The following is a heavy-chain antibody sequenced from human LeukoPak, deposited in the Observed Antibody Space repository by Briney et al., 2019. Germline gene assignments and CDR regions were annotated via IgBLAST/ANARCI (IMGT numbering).Heavy chain of an antibody. Sequence: GGSLRLSCAASGFTFSDYGMHWVRQAPGKGLEWVAFIHYSGRSKYYADSVEGRFSISRDNSKNTLYLQMNSLRAEDTAVYYCARPVRGVITAFDIWGQGTMVTVSS. CDR1: GFTFSDYG. CDR3: ARPVRGVITAFDI. J-gene: IGHJ3*02. V-gene: IGHV3-30*02. CDR2: IHYSGRSK. D-gene: IGHD3-10*01.